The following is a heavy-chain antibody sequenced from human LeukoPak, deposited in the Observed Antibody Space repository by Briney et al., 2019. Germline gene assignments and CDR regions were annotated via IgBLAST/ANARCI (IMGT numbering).Heavy chain of an antibody. CDR2: IYPGDSDT. Sequence: GESLKISCKGSGYSFSSYWIAWVRQMPGKGLEWMGIIYPGDSDTRYSPSFQGQVTMSADKSINTAYLQWNSLKASDTAMYYCARQDDDSSGYYFQTSPFDYWGQGTLVTVSS. J-gene: IGHJ4*02. CDR3: ARQDDDSSGYYFQTSPFDY. D-gene: IGHD3-22*01. V-gene: IGHV5-51*01. CDR1: GYSFSSYW.